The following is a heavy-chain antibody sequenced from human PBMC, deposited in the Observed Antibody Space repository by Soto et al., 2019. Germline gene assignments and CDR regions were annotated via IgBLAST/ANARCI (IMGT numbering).Heavy chain of an antibody. V-gene: IGHV3-23*01. D-gene: IGHD6-19*01. Sequence: GGSLRLSCAASGFTFSSYAMSWVRQAPGNGLEWVSAISGSGGSTYYADSVKGRFTISRDNSKNTLYLQMNSLRAEDTAVYYCAKDQYSGQWLVPPGVYYFDYWGQGTLVSVSS. J-gene: IGHJ4*02. CDR1: GFTFSSYA. CDR3: AKDQYSGQWLVPPGVYYFDY. CDR2: ISGSGGST.